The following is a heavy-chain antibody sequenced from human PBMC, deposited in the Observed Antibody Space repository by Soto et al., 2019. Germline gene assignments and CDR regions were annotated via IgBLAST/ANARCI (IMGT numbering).Heavy chain of an antibody. CDR2: ISGSGGST. D-gene: IGHD3-22*01. CDR1: GFTXSSYA. Sequence: GGSLRLSCAASGFTXSSYAMNWVLQAPGKGLEWVSAISGSGGSTSYADSVKGRFSISRDNSKNTLYLQMNSLRAEDTAVYYYAKAGFYDGSGYFDYWGQGTLVTVSS. CDR3: AKAGFYDGSGYFDY. J-gene: IGHJ4*02. V-gene: IGHV3-23*01.